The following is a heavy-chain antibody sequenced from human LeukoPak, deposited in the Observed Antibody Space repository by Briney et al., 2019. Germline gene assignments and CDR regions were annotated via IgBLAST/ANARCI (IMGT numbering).Heavy chain of an antibody. CDR1: GGSISSYY. CDR3: ARESIAPVGTVDWFDP. V-gene: IGHV4-59*06. J-gene: IGHJ5*02. D-gene: IGHD6-13*01. Sequence: PSETLSLTCTVSGGSISSYYWSWIRQHPGKGLEWIGYIYYSGSTYYNPSLKSRVTMSVDTSKNQFSLKLSSVTAADTAVYYCARESIAPVGTVDWFDPWGQGTLVTVSS. CDR2: IYYSGST.